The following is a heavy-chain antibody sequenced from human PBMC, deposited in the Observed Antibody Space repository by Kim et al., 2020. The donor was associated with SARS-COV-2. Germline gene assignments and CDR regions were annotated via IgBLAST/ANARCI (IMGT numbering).Heavy chain of an antibody. D-gene: IGHD4-17*01. CDR1: GFTFSSYS. J-gene: IGHJ3*02. CDR3: ARESRVYGASGAFDI. V-gene: IGHV3-21*01. CDR2: ISSSSSYI. Sequence: GGSLRLSCAASGFTFSSYSMNWVRQAPGKGLEWVSSISSSSSYIYYADSVKGRFTISRDNAKNSLYLQMNSLRAEDTAVYYCARESRVYGASGAFDIWGQGTMVTVSS.